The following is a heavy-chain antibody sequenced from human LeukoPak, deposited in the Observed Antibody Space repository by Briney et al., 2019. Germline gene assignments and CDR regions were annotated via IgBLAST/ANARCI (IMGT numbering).Heavy chain of an antibody. V-gene: IGHV3-74*01. CDR1: GFTFTTYW. D-gene: IGHD3-10*01. CDR3: ARPSGSQRNDAFDI. Sequence: GGSLRLSCAASGFTFTTYWMHWVRQAPGKGLVWVSHINSDGSITSYADSVKGRFTISRDNAKNTLYLQMNSLRAEDTAVYYCARPSGSQRNDAFDIWGQGTMVTVSS. J-gene: IGHJ3*02. CDR2: INSDGSIT.